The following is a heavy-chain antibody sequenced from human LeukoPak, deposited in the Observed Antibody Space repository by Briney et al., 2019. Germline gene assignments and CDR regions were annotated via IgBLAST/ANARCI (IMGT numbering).Heavy chain of an antibody. D-gene: IGHD4-17*01. CDR3: ARDVYYYGDYTPNTGIDY. J-gene: IGHJ4*02. Sequence: GRSLRLSCAASGFTFSSYAMHRVRQAPGKGLEWVAVISYDGSNKYYADSVKGRFTISRDNSKNTLYLQMNSLRAEDTAVYYCARDVYYYGDYTPNTGIDYWGQGTLVTVSS. CDR2: ISYDGSNK. CDR1: GFTFSSYA. V-gene: IGHV3-30-3*01.